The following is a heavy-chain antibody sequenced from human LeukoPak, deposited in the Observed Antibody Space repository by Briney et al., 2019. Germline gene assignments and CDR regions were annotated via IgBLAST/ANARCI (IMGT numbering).Heavy chain of an antibody. CDR3: ARGGKEAADGQNYYMDV. J-gene: IGHJ6*03. D-gene: IGHD6-13*01. V-gene: IGHV1-69*05. CDR2: IIPIFGTA. CDR1: GGTFSSYA. Sequence: ASVKVSCKASGGTFSSYAISWVRQAPGQGLEWMGGIIPIFGTANYAQKFQGRVTITTDESTSTAYMELSSLRSEDTAVYYCARGGKEAADGQNYYMDVWGKGTTVTVSS.